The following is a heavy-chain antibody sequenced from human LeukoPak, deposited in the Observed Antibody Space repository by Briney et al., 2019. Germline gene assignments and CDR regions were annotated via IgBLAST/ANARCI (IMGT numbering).Heavy chain of an antibody. Sequence: GGSLRLSCAASGFTFSKAWMSWVRQAPGKGLEWVGLIKSKTVGGTTDYAAPVKGRFIISRDDSKNTLYLQMSSLETEDTAVYYCTSVVVASDDYWGQGTLVTVSS. J-gene: IGHJ4*02. CDR2: IKSKTVGGTT. V-gene: IGHV3-15*01. CDR3: TSVVVASDDY. CDR1: GFTFSKAW. D-gene: IGHD2-21*01.